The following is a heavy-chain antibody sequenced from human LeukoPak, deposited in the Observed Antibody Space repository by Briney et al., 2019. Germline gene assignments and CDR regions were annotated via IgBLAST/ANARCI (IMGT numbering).Heavy chain of an antibody. CDR2: ISGYNGNT. J-gene: IGHJ1*01. D-gene: IGHD3-10*01. V-gene: IGHV1-18*04. CDR3: ARYSGGATYHPPESFLH. Sequence: ASVKVSCKTSGYTFASYSISWVRQAPGQGPEWMGWISGYNGNTHSAQKFQGRVTMTTDTSTSTAYLELRSLKSDDTAMYYCARYSGGATYHPPESFLHWGQGTLITVSS. CDR1: GYTFASYS.